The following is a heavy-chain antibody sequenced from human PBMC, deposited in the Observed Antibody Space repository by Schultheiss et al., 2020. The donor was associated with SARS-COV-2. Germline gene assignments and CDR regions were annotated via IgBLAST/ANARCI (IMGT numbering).Heavy chain of an antibody. CDR1: GGSISSGSYY. D-gene: IGHD3-3*01. CDR3: ARTRYYDFWVDY. CDR2: IYYSGST. J-gene: IGHJ4*02. Sequence: GSLRLSCTVSGGSISSGSYYWSWIRQPPGKGLEWIGYIYYSGSTYYNPSLKSRVTISVDKSKNQFSLKLSSVTAADTAVYYCARTRYYDFWVDYWGQGTLVTVSS. V-gene: IGHV4-61*05.